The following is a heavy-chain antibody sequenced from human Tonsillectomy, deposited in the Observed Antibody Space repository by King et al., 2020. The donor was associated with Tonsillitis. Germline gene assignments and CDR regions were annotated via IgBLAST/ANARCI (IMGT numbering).Heavy chain of an antibody. V-gene: IGHV3-21*06. Sequence: VQLVESGGGLVKPGGSLRLSCGASGFTFSSYSMNWVRQAPGKGLEWVSSISAGSSYIYYADSVKGRFTTSRDNAKNSLYLQMNSLRAEDTAVYYCARDLGTYYFDSSGYKYYYYGMDVWGQGTTVTVSS. J-gene: IGHJ6*02. D-gene: IGHD3-22*01. CDR1: GFTFSSYS. CDR3: ARDLGTYYFDSSGYKYYYYGMDV. CDR2: ISAGSSYI.